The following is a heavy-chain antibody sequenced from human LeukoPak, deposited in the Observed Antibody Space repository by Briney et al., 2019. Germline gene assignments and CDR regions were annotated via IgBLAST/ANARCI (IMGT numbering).Heavy chain of an antibody. CDR3: ARRSGYSYGYSYYYGMDV. D-gene: IGHD5-18*01. CDR2: IYYSGST. Sequence: SETLSLTCTVSGGSVNSGSHYWSWVRQPPGKGLEWIGYIYYSGSTNYNPSLKSRVTISVDTSKNQFSLKLSSVTAADTAVYYCARRSGYSYGYSYYYGMDVWGQGTTVTVSS. CDR1: GGSVNSGSHY. J-gene: IGHJ6*02. V-gene: IGHV4-61*01.